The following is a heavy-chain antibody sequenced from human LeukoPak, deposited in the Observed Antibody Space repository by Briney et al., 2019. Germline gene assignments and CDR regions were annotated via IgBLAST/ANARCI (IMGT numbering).Heavy chain of an antibody. CDR2: INHSGST. Sequence: SETLSLTCAVYGGSFSGYYWSWIRQPPGKGLEWIGEINHSGSTNYNPSLKSRVTISVDTSKNQFSLKLSSVTAADAAVYYCARGTVLTTIFGVSTQTNDAFDIWGQGTMVTVPS. CDR3: ARGTVLTTIFGVSTQTNDAFDI. J-gene: IGHJ3*02. D-gene: IGHD3-3*01. V-gene: IGHV4-34*01. CDR1: GGSFSGYY.